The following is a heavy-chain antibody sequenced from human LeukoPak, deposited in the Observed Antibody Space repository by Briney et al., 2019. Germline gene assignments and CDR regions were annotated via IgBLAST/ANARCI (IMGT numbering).Heavy chain of an antibody. V-gene: IGHV4-39*07. Sequence: SETLSLTCTVSGGSISSSSYFWGWIRQPPGKGLEWIGGIHYGGSTYYNPSLKSRVTKSVDTSKNQFSLKLTSGTAADTAVYYCARDGGFFDYWGQGTLVTVSS. CDR2: IHYGGST. CDR1: GGSISSSSYF. D-gene: IGHD3-3*01. J-gene: IGHJ4*02. CDR3: ARDGGFFDY.